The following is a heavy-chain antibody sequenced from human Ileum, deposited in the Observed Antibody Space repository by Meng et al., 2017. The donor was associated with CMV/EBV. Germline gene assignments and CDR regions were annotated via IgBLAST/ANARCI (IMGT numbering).Heavy chain of an antibody. D-gene: IGHD4-11*01. Sequence: ASVKVFCKASGYTFSHYDINWVRQAAGQGLEWMGYINPNSGYTGFSQKFQGRVTISMSTSINMTYKKFSSLRSEDTPMYFCTSGRRVSPSGILRYSWFDAWGQGTLVTVSS. J-gene: IGHJ5*02. CDR2: INPNSGYT. CDR1: GYTFSHYD. CDR3: TSGRRVSPSGILRYSWFDA. V-gene: IGHV1-8*03.